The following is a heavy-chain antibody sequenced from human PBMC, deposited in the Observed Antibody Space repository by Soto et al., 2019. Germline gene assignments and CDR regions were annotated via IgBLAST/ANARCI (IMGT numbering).Heavy chain of an antibody. Sequence: QVQLVQSGAEVKKAGASVRVSCKASGYTFTDNNILWLRRAPGQGPEWMGRINPKSGDTNYAQKSPGRVTMTRDTSIDAAFMELIGLTSDDTAIYYCASKHFGDCMRWWLDPWGQGTLVTVSS. CDR1: GYTFTDNN. D-gene: IGHD4-17*01. CDR2: INPKSGDT. V-gene: IGHV1-2*02. CDR3: ASKHFGDCMRWWLDP. J-gene: IGHJ5*02.